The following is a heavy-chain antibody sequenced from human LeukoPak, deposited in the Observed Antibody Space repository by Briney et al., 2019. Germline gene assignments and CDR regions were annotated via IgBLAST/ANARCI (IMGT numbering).Heavy chain of an antibody. CDR1: GFTFDDYA. CDR3: AKDRGWWWLGFDY. Sequence: QPGRSLRLSCAASGFTFDDYAMHWVRQAPGKGLEWVSGIGGSGAVTYYADSVKGRFTISRDNSKNTLYLQMNSLRAEDTAVYYCAKDRGWWWLGFDYWGQGTLVTVSS. CDR2: IGGSGAVT. J-gene: IGHJ4*02. D-gene: IGHD2-21*01. V-gene: IGHV3-23*01.